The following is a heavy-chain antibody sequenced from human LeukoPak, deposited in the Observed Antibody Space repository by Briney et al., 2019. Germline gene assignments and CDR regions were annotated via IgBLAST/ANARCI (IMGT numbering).Heavy chain of an antibody. CDR2: IYSNGDT. D-gene: IGHD6-13*01. CDR3: ASRHSKQQPYYYYMDI. Sequence: SQTLSLTCTVSGDSISSGSYYWSWIRQPAGKGLEWIGRIYSNGDTKFNPSLKSRVTISLDTSKNQFSLKLSSATAADTAVYYCASRHSKQQPYYYYMDIWGKGTAVTVSS. V-gene: IGHV4-61*02. J-gene: IGHJ6*03. CDR1: GDSISSGSYY.